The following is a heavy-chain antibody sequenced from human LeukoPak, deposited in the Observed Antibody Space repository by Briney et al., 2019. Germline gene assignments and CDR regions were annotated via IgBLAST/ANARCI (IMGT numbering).Heavy chain of an antibody. D-gene: IGHD3-16*01. CDR3: ARENSGGSAFDY. CDR2: IKQDGSEK. J-gene: IGHJ4*02. V-gene: IGHV3-7*01. CDR1: EFTFSIYW. Sequence: GGSLRLSCAASEFTFSIYWMSWVRQAPGKGLEWVANIKQDGSEKYYVDSVKGRFTISRDNAKNSLYLQMNSLRDEDTAVYYCARENSGGSAFDYWGQGTLVTVSS.